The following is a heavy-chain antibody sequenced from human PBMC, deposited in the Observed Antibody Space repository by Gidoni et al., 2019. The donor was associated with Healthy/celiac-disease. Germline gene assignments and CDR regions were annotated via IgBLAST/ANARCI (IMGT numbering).Heavy chain of an antibody. J-gene: IGHJ6*02. CDR1: GFTFGDYA. CDR2: IRSKAYGGTT. D-gene: IGHD6-19*01. Sequence: EVQLVESGGGLVNPGRSLRLSCTASGFTFGDYAMSWFRQAPGKGLERVGFIRSKAYGGTTEYAASVKGRFTISRDDSKSIAYLQMNSLKTEDTAVYYCTRDVDGGSGWQREDYYYYGMDVWGQGTTVTVSS. V-gene: IGHV3-49*05. CDR3: TRDVDGGSGWQREDYYYYGMDV.